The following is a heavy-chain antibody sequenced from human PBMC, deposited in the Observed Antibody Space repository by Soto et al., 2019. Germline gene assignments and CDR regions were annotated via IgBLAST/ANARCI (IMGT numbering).Heavy chain of an antibody. Sequence: ESGPTLVNPTQTLTLTCTFSGFSLSTSGMRVSWIRQPPGKALEWLARIDWDDDKFYSTSLKTRLTISKDTSKNQVVLTMTNMDPVDTATYYCTSVAAAGIDYWGQGTLVTVSS. CDR1: GFSLSTSGMR. V-gene: IGHV2-70*04. J-gene: IGHJ4*02. CDR3: TSVAAAGIDY. D-gene: IGHD6-13*01. CDR2: IDWDDDK.